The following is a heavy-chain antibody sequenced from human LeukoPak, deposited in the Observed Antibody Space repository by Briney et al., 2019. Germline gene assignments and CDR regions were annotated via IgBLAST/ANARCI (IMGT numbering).Heavy chain of an antibody. CDR3: ARGGVIYGDY. D-gene: IGHD3-10*01. CDR1: GYSISSGYY. CDR2: IYHSGST. V-gene: IGHV4-38-2*02. J-gene: IGHJ4*02. Sequence: SETLSLTCTVSGYSISSGYYWGWIRQPPGKGLEWIGSIYHSGSTYYNPSLKSRVTISVDTSKNQFSLKLSSVTAADTAVYYCARGGVIYGDYWGQGTLVTVSS.